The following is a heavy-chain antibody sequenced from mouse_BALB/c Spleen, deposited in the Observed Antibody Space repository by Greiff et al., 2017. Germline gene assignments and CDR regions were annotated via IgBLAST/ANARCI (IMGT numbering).Heavy chain of an antibody. D-gene: IGHD3-3*01. Sequence: QVQLQQSGAELVKPGASVKLSCKTSGYTFTSYWIQWVKQRPGQGLGWIGEIFPGTGTTYYNEKFKGKATLTIDTSSSTAYMQLSSLTSEDSAVYFCARGGPISAVPDYWGQGTTLTVSS. V-gene: IGHV1S132*01. CDR2: IFPGTGTT. J-gene: IGHJ2*01. CDR3: ARGGPISAVPDY. CDR1: GYTFTSYW.